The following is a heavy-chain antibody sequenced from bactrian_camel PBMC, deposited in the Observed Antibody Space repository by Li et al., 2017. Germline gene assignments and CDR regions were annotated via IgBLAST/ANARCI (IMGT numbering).Heavy chain of an antibody. CDR1: GATYSSYC. J-gene: IGHJ6*01. CDR2: ICDRGGT. D-gene: IGHD1*01. CDR3: AGKTHFAAAAGPWDDFGF. V-gene: IGHV3-3*01. Sequence: LVESGGGSVQAGESLTLSCVNSGATYSSYCVAWFRQTPGKEREAVARICDRGGTLYADSVKGRFTISEDKVKRAVTLQMNSLELEDTATYYCAGKTHFAAAAGPWDDFGFWAQGTQVTVS.